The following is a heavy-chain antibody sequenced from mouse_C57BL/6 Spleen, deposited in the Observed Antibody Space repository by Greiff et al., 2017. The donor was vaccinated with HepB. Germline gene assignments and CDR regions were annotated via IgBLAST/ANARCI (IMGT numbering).Heavy chain of an antibody. Sequence: VRLVESGPELVKPGASVKISCKASGYAFSSSWMNWVKQRPGKGLEWIGRIYPGDGDTNYNGKFKGKATLTADKSSSTAYMQLSSLTSEDSAVYFCARQGVLRPGDYWGQGTTLTVSS. D-gene: IGHD1-2*01. CDR1: GYAFSSSW. J-gene: IGHJ2*01. CDR3: ARQGVLRPGDY. CDR2: IYPGDGDT. V-gene: IGHV1-82*01.